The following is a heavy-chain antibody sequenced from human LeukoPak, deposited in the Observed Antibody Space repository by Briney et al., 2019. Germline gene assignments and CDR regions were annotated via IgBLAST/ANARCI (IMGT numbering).Heavy chain of an antibody. CDR1: GFTFSSYS. V-gene: IGHV3-53*01. CDR3: AREKGGAFDI. Sequence: GGSLRLSCAASGFTFSSYSMNWVRQAPGKGLEWVSVIYSGGSTYYADSVKGRFTISRDNSKNTLYLQMNSLRAEDTAVYYCAREKGGAFDIWGQGTMVTVSS. CDR2: IYSGGST. J-gene: IGHJ3*02.